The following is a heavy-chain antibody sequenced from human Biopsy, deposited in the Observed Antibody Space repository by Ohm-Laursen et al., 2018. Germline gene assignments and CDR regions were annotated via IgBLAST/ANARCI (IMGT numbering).Heavy chain of an antibody. V-gene: IGHV1-69*06. Sequence: GSSVKVSCKTPGGTFSDYAISWLRQAPGQGLEWMGGIIPLFGTTNYAQKFQGRVTITADKSTGTAYMDLSSLRSEYTAVYYCARDTKWLASGPIDYWGQGALVTVSS. CDR2: IIPLFGTT. CDR3: ARDTKWLASGPIDY. D-gene: IGHD3-22*01. CDR1: GGTFSDYA. J-gene: IGHJ4*02.